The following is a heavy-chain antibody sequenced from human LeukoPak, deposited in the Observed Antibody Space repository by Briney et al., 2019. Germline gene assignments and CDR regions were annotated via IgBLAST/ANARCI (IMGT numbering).Heavy chain of an antibody. D-gene: IGHD2-2*01. CDR3: ARDCSSTSCYLHY. V-gene: IGHV3-21*01. J-gene: IGHJ4*02. CDR1: GFTFSSYS. Sequence: GGSLRLSCAASGFTFSSYSMNWVRQAPGKGLEWVSSISSSSSYMYYADSVKGRFTISRDNAKNSLYLQMNSLRAEDTAVYYCARDCSSTSCYLHYWGQGTLVTVSS. CDR2: ISSSSSYM.